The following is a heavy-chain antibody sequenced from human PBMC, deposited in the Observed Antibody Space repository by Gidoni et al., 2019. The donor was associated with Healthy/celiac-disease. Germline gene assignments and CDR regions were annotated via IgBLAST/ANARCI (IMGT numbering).Heavy chain of an antibody. V-gene: IGHV1-3*01. Sequence: QVQLVQSGAEVEKPGASVKVSCNASGYTFTSYAMPWVRQAPGQRREWMGWINACNGNTKYSQKFQGRVTITRDTSASTAYMELSSLRSEDTAVYYCARIQVVVPAAFDYWGQGTLVTVAS. J-gene: IGHJ4*02. CDR1: GYTFTSYA. CDR3: ARIQVVVPAAFDY. D-gene: IGHD2-2*01. CDR2: INACNGNT.